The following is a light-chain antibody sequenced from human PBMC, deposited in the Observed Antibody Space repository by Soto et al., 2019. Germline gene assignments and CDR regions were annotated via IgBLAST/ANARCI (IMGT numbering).Light chain of an antibody. CDR2: EVS. CDR3: SSYTSSSTGVV. V-gene: IGLV2-14*01. J-gene: IGLJ2*01. CDR1: SSNAGGYNY. Sequence: QPALTQPASVSGSPGQSITISCTGTSSNAGGYNYVSWHQQHPSKAPKLMIYEVSNRPSGVSNRFSGSKSGNTASLTISGLQAEDEAGYYCSSYTSSSTGVVFGGGTQLTVL.